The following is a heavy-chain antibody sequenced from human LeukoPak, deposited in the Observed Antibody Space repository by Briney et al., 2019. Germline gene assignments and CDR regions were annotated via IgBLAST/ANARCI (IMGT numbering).Heavy chain of an antibody. V-gene: IGHV1-2*02. Sequence: GASVKVSCKTSGYTFTVYYIHWVRQARGQGPEWMGWFNPNSGGTSYPRKFQGRVTMTRNTSISTAYMELSSLRSEDTAVYYCARGTGPDYWGQGTLVTVSS. CDR2: FNPNSGGT. J-gene: IGHJ4*02. CDR1: GYTFTVYY. CDR3: ARGTGPDY. D-gene: IGHD1-14*01.